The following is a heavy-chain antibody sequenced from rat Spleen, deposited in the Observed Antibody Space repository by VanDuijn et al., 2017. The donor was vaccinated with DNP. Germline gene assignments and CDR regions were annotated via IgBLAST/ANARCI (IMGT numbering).Heavy chain of an antibody. CDR3: ARGAVATYYWYFDF. V-gene: IGHV5S13*01. CDR2: ISTSGGNS. CDR1: GFTFSNYG. Sequence: EVQLVESGGGLVQPGRSLKLSCAASGFTFSNYGMAWVRQAPTKGLGWVASISTSGGNSYYRDSVKGRFTISRDNAKNTQYLQMDSLRSEDTATYYCARGAVATYYWYFDFWGPGTMVTVSS. J-gene: IGHJ1*01. D-gene: IGHD1-3*01.